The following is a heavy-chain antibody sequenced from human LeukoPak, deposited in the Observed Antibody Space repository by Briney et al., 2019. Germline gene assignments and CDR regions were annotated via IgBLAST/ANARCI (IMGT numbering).Heavy chain of an antibody. Sequence: VASVKVSCKASGYTFTNYDINWVRQATGQGLEWMGWVNPNSGNRGYAQKFQGRLTITRNTSISTAYLDLSSLRSDDPAVYYCARGTISGSRSFDPWGQGTLVTVSS. CDR2: VNPNSGNR. J-gene: IGHJ5*02. V-gene: IGHV1-8*03. CDR1: GYTFTNYD. D-gene: IGHD3-9*01. CDR3: ARGTISGSRSFDP.